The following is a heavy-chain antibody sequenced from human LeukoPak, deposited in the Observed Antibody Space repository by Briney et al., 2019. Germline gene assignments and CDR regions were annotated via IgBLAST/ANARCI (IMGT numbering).Heavy chain of an antibody. CDR2: ISSSSSTI. CDR1: GFAFSSYS. J-gene: IGHJ4*02. CDR3: AKFRALGYGYDFDY. Sequence: GGSLRLSCAASGFAFSSYSMNGVRQAPGKGLEWVSYISSSSSTIYYADSVKGRFTISRDNAKNSLYLQMNSLRAEDTAVYYCAKFRALGYGYDFDYWGQGTLVTVSS. V-gene: IGHV3-48*01. D-gene: IGHD5-18*01.